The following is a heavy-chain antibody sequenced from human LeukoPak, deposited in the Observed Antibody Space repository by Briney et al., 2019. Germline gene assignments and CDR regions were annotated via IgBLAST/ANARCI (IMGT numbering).Heavy chain of an antibody. CDR3: ARDQSGSYYSRLDY. J-gene: IGHJ4*02. CDR1: GGSISSSSYY. V-gene: IGHV4-39*01. CDR2: IYYSGST. D-gene: IGHD1-26*01. Sequence: SETLSLTCTVSGGSISSSSYYWGWIRQPPGKGLEWIGSIYYSGSTYYNPSLKSRVTISVDTSKNQFSLKLSSVTAADTAVYYCARDQSGSYYSRLDYWGQGTLATVSS.